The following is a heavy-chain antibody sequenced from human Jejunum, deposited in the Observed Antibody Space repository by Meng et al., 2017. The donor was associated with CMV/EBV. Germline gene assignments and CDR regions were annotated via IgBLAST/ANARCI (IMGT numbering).Heavy chain of an antibody. V-gene: IGHV3-66*01. CDR3: ARGMYFSP. CDR2: SDPTGYT. CDR1: GFSVSSNS. J-gene: IGHJ5*02. Sequence: AQVAESGGDLVQPGGSLRLSCAASGFSVSSNSMSWVRHAPGKGLECVSISDPTGYTYYADSVKGRFSISSDSSRNTLYIEMNSLRVEDTAVYYCARGMYFSPWGQGTLVTVSS. D-gene: IGHD2-8*01.